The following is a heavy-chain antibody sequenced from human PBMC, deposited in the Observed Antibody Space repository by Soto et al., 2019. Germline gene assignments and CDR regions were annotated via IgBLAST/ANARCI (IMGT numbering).Heavy chain of an antibody. CDR3: ATTYSSSWRDAFDI. V-gene: IGHV1-24*01. Sequence: GESLKISCKVSGYTLTELSMHWVRQAPGKGLEWMGGFDPEDGETIYAQKFQGRVTMTEGTSTDTAYMELSSLRSEDTAVYYCATTYSSSWRDAFDIWGQGTMVTVSS. J-gene: IGHJ3*02. CDR2: FDPEDGET. CDR1: GYTLTELS. D-gene: IGHD6-13*01.